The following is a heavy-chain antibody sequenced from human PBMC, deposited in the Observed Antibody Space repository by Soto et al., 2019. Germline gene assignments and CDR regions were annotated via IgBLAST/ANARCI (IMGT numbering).Heavy chain of an antibody. V-gene: IGHV3-21*01. D-gene: IGHD2-15*01. J-gene: IGHJ3*02. CDR2: ISSSSSYI. CDR3: ARSLGYCSGGSCYYLGPSAFDI. CDR1: GFTFSSYS. Sequence: EVQLVASGGGLVKPGGSLRLSCAASGFTFSSYSMNWVRQAPGKGLEWVSSISSSSSYIYYADSVKGRFTISRDNAKNSLYLQMNSLRAEDTAVYYCARSLGYCSGGSCYYLGPSAFDIWGQGTMVTVSS.